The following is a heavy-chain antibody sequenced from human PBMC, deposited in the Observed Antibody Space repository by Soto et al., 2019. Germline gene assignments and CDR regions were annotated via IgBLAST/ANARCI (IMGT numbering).Heavy chain of an antibody. J-gene: IGHJ5*02. V-gene: IGHV1-69*02. CDR1: GGTFSSYT. D-gene: IGHD2-2*01. CDR3: ARVEMGDCSSTSCGRFDP. Sequence: QVQLVQSGAEVKKPGSSVKVSCKASGGTFSSYTISWVRQAPGQGLEWMGRIIPILGIANYAQKFQGRVPITADNSTSTAYMELSSLRSEATAVYYCARVEMGDCSSTSCGRFDPWGQGTLVTVSS. CDR2: IIPILGIA.